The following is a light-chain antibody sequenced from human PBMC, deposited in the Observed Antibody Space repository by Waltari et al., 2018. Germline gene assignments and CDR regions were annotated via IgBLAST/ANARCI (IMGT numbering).Light chain of an antibody. CDR1: QGISNS. V-gene: IGKV1-27*01. Sequence: DIQMTQSPSSLSASVGDRVTITCRASQGISNSLAWYQQKPGTVPKLLIYTSSTLQSVVPSRFSGSGSATDFTLTISSLQPEDVATYYCQKYDSAPFAFGPGTRVDIK. J-gene: IGKJ3*01. CDR3: QKYDSAPFA. CDR2: TSS.